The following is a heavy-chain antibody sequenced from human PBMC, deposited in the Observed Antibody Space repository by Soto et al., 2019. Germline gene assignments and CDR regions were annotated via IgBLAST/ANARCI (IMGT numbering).Heavy chain of an antibody. CDR2: MSHSGGT. V-gene: IGHV4-34*01. CDR3: ARVERGTATTVVDAFDI. Sequence: QVQLQQWGAGLLKPSETLSLTCAVYGGSVSSGSYYWSWIRQPPGKGLEWIGEMSHSGGTHFNPSLKSRVTLSVDTSKNQFSLKISFVTAADTALYYCARVERGTATTVVDAFDIWGPGTMVTVSS. J-gene: IGHJ3*02. CDR1: GGSVSSGSYY. D-gene: IGHD1-1*01.